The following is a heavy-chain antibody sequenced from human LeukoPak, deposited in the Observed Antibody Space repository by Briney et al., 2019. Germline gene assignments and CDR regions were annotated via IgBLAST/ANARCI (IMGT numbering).Heavy chain of an antibody. D-gene: IGHD3-16*01. Sequence: PSETLTLTCAVSGGSISSSNWWSWVRQPPGKGLEWIGEIYHSGSTNYNPSLKSRVTISVDTSKNQFSLKLSSVTAADTAVYYCARFNILGDYVWGSYHIDYWGQGTLVTVSS. CDR3: ARFNILGDYVWGSYHIDY. CDR2: IYHSGST. J-gene: IGHJ4*02. V-gene: IGHV4-4*02. CDR1: GGSISSSNW.